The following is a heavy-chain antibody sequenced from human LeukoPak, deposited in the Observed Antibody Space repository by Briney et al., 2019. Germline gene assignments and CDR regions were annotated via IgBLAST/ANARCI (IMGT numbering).Heavy chain of an antibody. J-gene: IGHJ5*02. CDR1: GGSFSGYY. D-gene: IGHD3-3*01. CDR2: IYYSGST. V-gene: IGHV4-34*01. Sequence: SETLSLTCAVYGGSFSGYYWSWIRQPPGKGLEWIGSIYYSGSTYYNPSLKSRVTISVDTSKNQFSLKLSSVTAADTAVYYCARSFGRRNWFDPWGQGTLVTVSS. CDR3: ARSFGRRNWFDP.